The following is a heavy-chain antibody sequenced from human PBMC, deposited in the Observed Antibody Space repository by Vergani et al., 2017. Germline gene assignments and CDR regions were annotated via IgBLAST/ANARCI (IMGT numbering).Heavy chain of an antibody. CDR2: IIPILGIA. CDR3: AIRYCSSTSCYILKNYYYYYRDV. D-gene: IGHD2-2*02. CDR1: GGTFSSYT. J-gene: IGHJ6*03. V-gene: IGHV1-69*02. Sequence: QVQLVQSGAEVKKPGSSVKVSCKASGGTFSSYTISWVRQAPGQGLEWMGRIIPILGIANYAQKFQGRVTITADKSTSTAYMELSSLRSEDTAVYYCAIRYCSSTSCYILKNYYYYYRDVWGKGP.